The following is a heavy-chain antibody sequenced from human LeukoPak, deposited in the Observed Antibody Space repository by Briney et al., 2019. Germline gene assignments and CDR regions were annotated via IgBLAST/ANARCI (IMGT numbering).Heavy chain of an antibody. CDR3: ARQRSAYYDSSGYLDAFDI. CDR2: IYTSGST. J-gene: IGHJ3*02. Sequence: SETLSLTCTVSGGSISSYYWSWIRQPPGKGLEWIGYIYTSGSTNYNPSLKSRVTISVDTSKNQFSLKLSSVTAADTAVYYCARQRSAYYDSSGYLDAFDIWGQGTMVTVSS. CDR1: GGSISSYY. D-gene: IGHD3-22*01. V-gene: IGHV4-4*09.